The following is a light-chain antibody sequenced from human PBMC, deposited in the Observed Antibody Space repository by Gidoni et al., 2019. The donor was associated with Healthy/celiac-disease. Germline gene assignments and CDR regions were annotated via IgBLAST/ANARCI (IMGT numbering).Light chain of an antibody. V-gene: IGKV2-28*01. J-gene: IGKJ3*01. CDR1: QSLLHSNRYNY. Sequence: DMGMTQSPLSLPVTPGEPASISCRSSQSLLHSNRYNYVHWYLQKPGQSPQLLIYSGSNRAAGVPDRFSGSGPGTDFTLKISRVVAEDFGVYYCMQALQTLFTFGPGTKVDIK. CDR3: MQALQTLFT. CDR2: SGS.